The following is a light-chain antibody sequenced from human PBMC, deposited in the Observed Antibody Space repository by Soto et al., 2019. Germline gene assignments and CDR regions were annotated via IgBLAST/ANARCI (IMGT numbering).Light chain of an antibody. CDR3: QQYNKWPPS. V-gene: IGKV3-15*01. CDR2: GAS. J-gene: IGKJ4*01. Sequence: EVVMTQFPATLSVSPGERATLSCRASESIFSKLAWYQQKVGQTPRLVIFGASTRATGIPDRFSGSESGPDFTLTISRLESEDFGIYYCQQYNKWPPSFGGGTKVEI. CDR1: ESIFSK.